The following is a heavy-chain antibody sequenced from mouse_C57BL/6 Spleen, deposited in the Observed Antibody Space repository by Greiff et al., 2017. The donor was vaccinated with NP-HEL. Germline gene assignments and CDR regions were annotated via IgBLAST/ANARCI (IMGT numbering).Heavy chain of an antibody. CDR1: GYTFTSYW. Sequence: QVQLQQPGAELVRPGSSVKLSCKASGYTFTSYWMHWVKQRPIQGLEWIGNIDPSDSETHYNQKFKDKATLTVYKSSSTAYMQLSSLTSEDSAVYYCARSLYGNYGGDYWGQGTTLTVSS. V-gene: IGHV1-52*01. J-gene: IGHJ2*01. CDR2: IDPSDSET. CDR3: ARSLYGNYGGDY. D-gene: IGHD2-1*01.